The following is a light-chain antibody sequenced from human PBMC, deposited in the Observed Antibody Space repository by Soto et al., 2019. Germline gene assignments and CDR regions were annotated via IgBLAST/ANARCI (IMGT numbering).Light chain of an antibody. Sequence: ELVLTPIPGTLSLSPVERATLSCRASQSVSRSYLVWYQQKPGQAPRLLIYGASSRATGIPDRFSGSGSGTDFTLTISRLEPEDFAVYYCQQYGSSPWTFGQGTKVDIK. CDR2: GAS. V-gene: IGKV3-20*01. CDR3: QQYGSSPWT. J-gene: IGKJ1*01. CDR1: QSVSRSY.